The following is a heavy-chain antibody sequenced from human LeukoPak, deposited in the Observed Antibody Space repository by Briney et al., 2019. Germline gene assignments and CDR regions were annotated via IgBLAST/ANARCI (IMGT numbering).Heavy chain of an antibody. D-gene: IGHD6-19*01. CDR3: AGRALSTGWTFDY. V-gene: IGHV4-4*07. Sequence: SETLSLTCSVSGGSISTYYWSWIRQPAGKGLEWIAQIHTSGRTDFNPSLKSRLSISMDTPNNHCSLMITSVTAADTAIYYCAGRALSTGWTFDYWGHGTLVTVSS. CDR1: GGSISTYY. CDR2: IHTSGRT. J-gene: IGHJ4*01.